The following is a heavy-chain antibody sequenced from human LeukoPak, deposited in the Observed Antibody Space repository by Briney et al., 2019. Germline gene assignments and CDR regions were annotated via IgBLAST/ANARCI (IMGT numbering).Heavy chain of an antibody. CDR1: GGTFSSYA. CDR2: IIPIFGTA. V-gene: IGHV1-69*13. CDR3: ARHSGWTAKYFDY. Sequence: SVKVSCKASGGTFSSYAISWVRQAPGQGLEWMGGIIPIFGTANYAQKVQGRVTITADESTSTAYVELSSLRSEDTAVYYCARHSGWTAKYFDYWGQGTLVTVSS. D-gene: IGHD6-19*01. J-gene: IGHJ4*02.